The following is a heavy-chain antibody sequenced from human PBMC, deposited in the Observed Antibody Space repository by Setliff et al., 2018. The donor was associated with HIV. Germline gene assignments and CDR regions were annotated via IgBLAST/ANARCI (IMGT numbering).Heavy chain of an antibody. CDR2: IYYSGHT. CDR1: GDSVSNGAYY. Sequence: PSETLSLTCSVSGDSVSNGAYYWSWIRQHPGKGLEWIGHIYYSGHTHYNPSLKSRVSISVDASRNQFSLRLSSVTAADTAVYSCARASWFSSSSGDYYYMGVWVKGATVTVSS. CDR3: ARASWFSSSSGDYYYMGV. J-gene: IGHJ6*03. D-gene: IGHD6-6*01. V-gene: IGHV4-31*03.